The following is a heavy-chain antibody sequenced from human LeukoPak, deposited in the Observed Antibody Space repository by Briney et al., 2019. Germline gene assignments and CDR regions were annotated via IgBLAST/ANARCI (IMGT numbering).Heavy chain of an antibody. CDR1: GFTFSSYG. CDR2: IRSKTHGETI. V-gene: IGHV3-15*07. D-gene: IGHD6-19*01. CDR3: ATEVIIAVTGNDY. J-gene: IGHJ4*02. Sequence: PGRSLRLSCAASGFTFSSYGMHWVRQAPGKGLEWVGRIRSKTHGETIDYAAPVRGRFTISRDDSKNTLYLQLNSLKTEDTAVYYCATEVIIAVTGNDYWGQGSLVTVSS.